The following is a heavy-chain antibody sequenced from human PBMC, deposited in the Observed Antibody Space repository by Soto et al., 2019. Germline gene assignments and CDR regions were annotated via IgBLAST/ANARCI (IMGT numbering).Heavy chain of an antibody. Sequence: QVQLIQSEAEVKKPGSSVRVSCTASGGIFGSHGFSWVRQAPGQRLEWVGGFIPIFRTLTYTEKFQARVRIGAAESTNTVYLDLSSLTSEDTAVYYCVRDRRIYYSDPHDEFVASDYEVWGQGTMVSVSS. CDR2: FIPIFRTL. CDR1: GGIFGSHG. D-gene: IGHD3-22*01. J-gene: IGHJ3*01. V-gene: IGHV1-69*01. CDR3: VRDRRIYYSDPHDEFVASDYEV.